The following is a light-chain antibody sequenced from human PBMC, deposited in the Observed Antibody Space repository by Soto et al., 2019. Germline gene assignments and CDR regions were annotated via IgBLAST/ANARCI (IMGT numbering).Light chain of an antibody. V-gene: IGLV2-14*01. CDR2: EVS. CDR3: ISYTSSSTWV. CDR1: LSDVGGYNY. Sequence: QSALTQPASVSGSPGQSITIFCTGTLSDVGGYNYVSWYQQHPGKAPELMIYEVSNRPSGVSNRFSGSKSGNTASLTISGLQAEDEADYYCISYTSSSTWVFGGGTKLTVL. J-gene: IGLJ3*02.